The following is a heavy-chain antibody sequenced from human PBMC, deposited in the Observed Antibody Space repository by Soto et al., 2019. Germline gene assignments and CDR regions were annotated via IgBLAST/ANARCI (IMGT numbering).Heavy chain of an antibody. CDR1: GFTFSNYA. CDR2: ISDSGGST. Sequence: GALRLSCATSGFTFSNYAVSWVRQAPGKGLEWVSAISDSGGSTYYADSVKGRFTISRDNSKNTLYLQMNSLRAEDTAVYYCARPEGVDPEGSNYYDSSGYSPPDYWGQGTLVTVSS. J-gene: IGHJ4*02. D-gene: IGHD3-22*01. V-gene: IGHV3-23*01. CDR3: ARPEGVDPEGSNYYDSSGYSPPDY.